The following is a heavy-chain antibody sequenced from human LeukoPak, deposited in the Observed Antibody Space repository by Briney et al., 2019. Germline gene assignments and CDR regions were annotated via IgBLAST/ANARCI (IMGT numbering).Heavy chain of an antibody. CDR1: GFTFSRLG. J-gene: IGHJ4*02. CDR2: ISYDGSTK. V-gene: IGHV3-30*18. CDR3: AKTGNDFWSGHN. Sequence: GRSLRLSCAASGFTFSRLGMHWVRQAPGKGLEWVAAISYDGSTKYYVDSVKGRFTISRDNSRDTLYLQMNSLRADDTAVYYCAKTGNDFWSGHNWGQGTLVTVSP. D-gene: IGHD3-3*01.